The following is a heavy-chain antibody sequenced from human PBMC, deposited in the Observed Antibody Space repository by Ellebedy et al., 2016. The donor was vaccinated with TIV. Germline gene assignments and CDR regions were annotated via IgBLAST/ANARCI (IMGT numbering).Heavy chain of an antibody. CDR2: IFFLGTT. Sequence: ESLKISCAASGFTFSTYAMAWVRQPPGKGLEWIGSIFFLGTTYYNPSLKSPSISVDRSKNQFSLRLNSVTAADTAVYYCARRGHDTPWYFDLWGRGTLVTVS. CDR3: ARRGHDTPWYFDL. V-gene: IGHV4-39*01. J-gene: IGHJ2*01. CDR1: GFTFSTYA.